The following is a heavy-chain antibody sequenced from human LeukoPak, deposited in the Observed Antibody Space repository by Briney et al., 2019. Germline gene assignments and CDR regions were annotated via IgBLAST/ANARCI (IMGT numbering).Heavy chain of an antibody. J-gene: IGHJ2*01. Sequence: GGSLRLSCAASGFTFSSYSMNWVRQAPGKGLEWVSAISGSGGSTYYADSVKGRFTISRDNSKNTLYLQMNSLRAEDTAVYYCAKDPSVTRGWYFDLWGRGTLVTVSS. D-gene: IGHD4-17*01. V-gene: IGHV3-23*01. CDR1: GFTFSSYS. CDR2: ISGSGGST. CDR3: AKDPSVTRGWYFDL.